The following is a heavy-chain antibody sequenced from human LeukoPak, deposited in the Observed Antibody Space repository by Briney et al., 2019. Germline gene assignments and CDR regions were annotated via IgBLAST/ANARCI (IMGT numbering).Heavy chain of an antibody. Sequence: TSETLSLTCTVSGGSISSYYWSWIRQPPGKGLEWIGYIYCSGSTNYNPSLKSRVTISVDTSKNQFSLKLSSVTAADTAVYYCARYAFGVIDYWGQGTLVTVSS. CDR1: GGSISSYY. V-gene: IGHV4-59*01. D-gene: IGHD3-10*01. J-gene: IGHJ4*02. CDR3: ARYAFGVIDY. CDR2: IYCSGST.